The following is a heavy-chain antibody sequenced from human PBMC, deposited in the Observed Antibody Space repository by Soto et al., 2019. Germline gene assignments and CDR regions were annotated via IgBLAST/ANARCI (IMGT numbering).Heavy chain of an antibody. CDR2: IIPIFGTA. D-gene: IGHD2-2*01. J-gene: IGHJ3*02. V-gene: IGHV1-69*06. CDR3: ARSFAMNTLGCDSFDI. CDR1: GGTFSSYA. Sequence: QVQLVQSGAEVKKPGSSVKVSCKASGGTFSSYAISWVRQAPGQGLEWMGGIIPIFGTANYAQKFQGRVTITADKSTSTAYMELSSLRSEDTAVYYFARSFAMNTLGCDSFDIWGQGTMVTVSS.